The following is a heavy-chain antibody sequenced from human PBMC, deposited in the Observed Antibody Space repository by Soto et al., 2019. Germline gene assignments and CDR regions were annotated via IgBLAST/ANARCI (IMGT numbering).Heavy chain of an antibody. J-gene: IGHJ6*02. CDR2: IYYSGST. D-gene: IGHD2-15*01. CDR1: GGSISSGDYY. V-gene: IGHV4-30-4*01. CDR3: ARELGYCSGGSCFTTYYYYYGMDV. Sequence: PSETLSLTCTVSGGSISSGDYYWSWIRKPPGKGLEWIGYIYYSGSTYYNPSLKSRVTISVDTSKNQFSLKLSSVTAADTAVYYCARELGYCSGGSCFTTYYYYYGMDVWGQGTTVTVSS.